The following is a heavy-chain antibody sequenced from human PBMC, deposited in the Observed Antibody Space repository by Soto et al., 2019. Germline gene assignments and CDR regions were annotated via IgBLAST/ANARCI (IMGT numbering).Heavy chain of an antibody. J-gene: IGHJ5*02. CDR2: IKEDGSEK. D-gene: IGHD3-16*02. V-gene: IGHV3-7*03. CDR3: ARYRSLDP. Sequence: VQLVESGGGLVQPGGSLRLSCADSGFILRNYWMSWVRQAPGMGLQWVASIKEDGSEKYYVDPVKGRFTISRENAKNSLYLQMNSLRAEDTAVYYCARYRSLDPWGQGILVTVS. CDR1: GFILRNYW.